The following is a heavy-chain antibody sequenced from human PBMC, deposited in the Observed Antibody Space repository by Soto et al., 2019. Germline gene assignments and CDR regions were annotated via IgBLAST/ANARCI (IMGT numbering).Heavy chain of an antibody. D-gene: IGHD2-15*01. V-gene: IGHV1-69*10. CDR2: IIPILGIA. J-gene: IGHJ4*02. CDR3: ARTLYCSGGSCYKAFDY. Sequence: ASVKVSCKASGGTFSSYAISWVRQAPGQGLEWMGGIIPILGIANYAQKFQGRVTITADKSTSTAYMELSSLRSEDTAVYYCARTLYCSGGSCYKAFDYWGQGTLVTVFS. CDR1: GGTFSSYA.